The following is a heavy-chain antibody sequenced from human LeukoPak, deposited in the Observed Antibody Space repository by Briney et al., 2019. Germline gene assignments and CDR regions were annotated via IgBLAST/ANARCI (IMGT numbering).Heavy chain of an antibody. CDR2: INPNSGGT. V-gene: IGHV1-2*02. J-gene: IGHJ4*02. CDR3: ARPYGSGSYHHFDY. D-gene: IGHD3-10*01. Sequence: ASVKVSCKASGYTFTGYYMHWARQAPGQGLEWMGWINPNSGGTNYAQKFQGRVTMTRDTSISTAYMELSRLRSDDTAVYYCARPYGSGSYHHFDYWGQGTLVTVSS. CDR1: GYTFTGYY.